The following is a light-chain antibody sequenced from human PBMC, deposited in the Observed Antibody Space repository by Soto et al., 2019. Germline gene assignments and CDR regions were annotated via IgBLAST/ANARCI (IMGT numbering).Light chain of an antibody. Sequence: EIVLTQSPGTLSLSPGEGTTLSCRASQSVASNYLAWYQQKPGQAPRLLMSGASSRASGVPVRFSGSGSGTDFTLTISRLEPEDFALYYCQQYGGSPITFGLGTRLEIK. CDR2: GAS. CDR3: QQYGGSPIT. CDR1: QSVASNY. J-gene: IGKJ5*01. V-gene: IGKV3-20*01.